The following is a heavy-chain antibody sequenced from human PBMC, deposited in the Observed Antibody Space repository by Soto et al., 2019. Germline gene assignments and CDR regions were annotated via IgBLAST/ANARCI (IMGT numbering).Heavy chain of an antibody. J-gene: IGHJ4*02. V-gene: IGHV3-23*01. CDR1: GFTFYSYA. D-gene: IGHD6-19*01. CDR3: AKDRAPYSSGWTYYFDY. Sequence: GGSLRLSCAGTGFTFYSYAMSWVRQAPGKGLEWVSGISGTGDSTHYADSVKGRFTITRDNSKKTLFLQMNSLRAEDTAVYYCAKDRAPYSSGWTYYFDYWGQGTLVTVSS. CDR2: ISGTGDST.